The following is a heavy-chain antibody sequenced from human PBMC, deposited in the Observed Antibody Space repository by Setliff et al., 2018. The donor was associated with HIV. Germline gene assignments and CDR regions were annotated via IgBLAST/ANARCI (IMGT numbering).Heavy chain of an antibody. CDR1: GGSISSGSYY. CDR3: ARVGDYGAFDI. V-gene: IGHV4-61*02. D-gene: IGHD4-17*01. Sequence: PSETLSLTCTVSGGSISSGSYYWSWIRQPAGKGLEWIGRIYSSASTNYNPSLNSRVIISVDTSRNQFSLRLSSVAAAGTAMYYCARVGDYGAFDIWGQGTMVTVSS. J-gene: IGHJ3*02. CDR2: IYSSAST.